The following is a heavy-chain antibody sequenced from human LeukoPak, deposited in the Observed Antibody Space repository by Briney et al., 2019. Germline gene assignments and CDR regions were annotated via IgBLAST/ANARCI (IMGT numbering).Heavy chain of an antibody. J-gene: IGHJ4*02. CDR2: ISGSGSTM. Sequence: PGGSPRLSCAASGFTFSSYEMNWVRQAPGKGLEWVSYISGSGSTMYYADSVKGRFTISRDNAKNSLYLQMNSLRAEDTAVYYCAREEWEFDYWGQGTLVTVSS. CDR1: GFTFSSYE. V-gene: IGHV3-48*03. CDR3: AREEWEFDY. D-gene: IGHD1-26*01.